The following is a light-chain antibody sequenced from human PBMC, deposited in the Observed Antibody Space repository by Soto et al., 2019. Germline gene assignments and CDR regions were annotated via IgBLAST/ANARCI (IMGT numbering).Light chain of an antibody. V-gene: IGLV1-44*01. CDR3: TAWDGSLYGRV. CDR2: RTD. J-gene: IGLJ3*02. Sequence: QSALTKPPSASGTPGQRVTISCSGSGSNIGTNTVNWYQQLPGTAPKLLIYRTDQRPAGIPDRFSGSKSVTSASLDISGRQSDDEADYYYTAWDGSLYGRVFGGGTKLTVL. CDR1: GSNIGTNT.